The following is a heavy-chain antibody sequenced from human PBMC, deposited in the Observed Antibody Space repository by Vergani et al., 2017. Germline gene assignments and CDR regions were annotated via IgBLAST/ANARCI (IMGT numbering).Heavy chain of an antibody. CDR1: GFSLSTSGVG. J-gene: IGHJ4*02. V-gene: IGHV2-5*01. CDR3: SHSPDDIWTGRFDY. CDR2: IYWNDDK. D-gene: IGHD3-9*01. Sequence: QITLKESGPTLVKPTQTLTLPCPFSGFSLSTSGVGVGWIRQPPGKALEWLALIYWNDDKRYSPSLKSRLTITKDTSKNQVVLTMTNMDPVDTATYYCSHSPDDIWTGRFDYWGQGTLVTVSS.